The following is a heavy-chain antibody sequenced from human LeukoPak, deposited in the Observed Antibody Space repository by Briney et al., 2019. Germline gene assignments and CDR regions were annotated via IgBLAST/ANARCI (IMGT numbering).Heavy chain of an antibody. CDR2: IAYDGSHK. J-gene: IGHJ6*02. CDR1: GFTFSSYG. D-gene: IGHD6-25*01. CDR3: ARDGSGAAADYQYYYGMDV. Sequence: GGSLRLSCAASGFTFSSYGTSWVRQAPGKGLEWVAVIAYDGSHKYSADSVKGRFTISRDNSKNTVYLQMNSLRTEDTAVYYCARDGSGAAADYQYYYGMDVWGQGTTVTVSS. V-gene: IGHV3-30*03.